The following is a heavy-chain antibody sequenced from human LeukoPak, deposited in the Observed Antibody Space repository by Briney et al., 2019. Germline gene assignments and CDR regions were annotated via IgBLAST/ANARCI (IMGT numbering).Heavy chain of an antibody. CDR2: INHSGST. D-gene: IGHD3-10*01. CDR1: GGSFSGYY. J-gene: IGHJ5*02. Sequence: SETLSLTCAVYGGSFSGYYWSWIRQPPGKGLEWIGEINHSGSTNYNPSLKSRVTISVDTSKNQFSLKLSSVTAADTAVYYCASLDYYGSGSYYTPLIWPWGQGPLVTVSS. V-gene: IGHV4-34*01. CDR3: ASLDYYGSGSYYTPLIWP.